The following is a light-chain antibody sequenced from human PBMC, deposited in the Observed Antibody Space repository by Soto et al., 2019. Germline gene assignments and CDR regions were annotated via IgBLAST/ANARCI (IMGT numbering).Light chain of an antibody. V-gene: IGKV3-15*01. CDR2: SAS. CDR1: HCVSTN. CDR3: QHCSSPST. J-gene: IGKJ1*01. Sequence: IVMTQSPATLSMSSGERATLSFRASHCVSTNLAWYQQKPGQGPRLLIFSASTRAIGIPARFSGSGSGTDFTLTISSVPSDDVAEYCCQHCSSPSTFGQGTKVDIK.